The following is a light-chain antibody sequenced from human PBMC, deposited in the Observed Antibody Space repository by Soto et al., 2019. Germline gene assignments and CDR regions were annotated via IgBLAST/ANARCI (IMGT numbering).Light chain of an antibody. CDR1: QSVSSY. V-gene: IGKV3-15*01. CDR3: QQYSTWPPRYT. CDR2: RAS. J-gene: IGKJ2*01. Sequence: EIVMTQSPATRSVPPGGRATLSCRDSQSVSSYLAWYQQRPGQPPRLLIYRASTRATGIPARFSGSGSGTEFSLTISSLQSEDFAVYYCQQYSTWPPRYTFGQGTKLEI.